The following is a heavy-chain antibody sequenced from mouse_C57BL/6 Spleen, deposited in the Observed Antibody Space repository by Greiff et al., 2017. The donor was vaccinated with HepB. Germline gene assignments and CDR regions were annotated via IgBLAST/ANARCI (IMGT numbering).Heavy chain of an antibody. CDR2: INYDGSST. V-gene: IGHV5-16*01. Sequence: EVMLVESEGGLVQPGSSMKLSCTASGFTFSDYYMAWVRQVPEKGLEWVANINYDGSSTYYLDSLKSRFIISRDNAKNILYLQMSSLKSEDTATYYCARDKGYYGSGFAYWGQGTLVTVSA. CDR1: GFTFSDYY. D-gene: IGHD1-1*01. CDR3: ARDKGYYGSGFAY. J-gene: IGHJ3*01.